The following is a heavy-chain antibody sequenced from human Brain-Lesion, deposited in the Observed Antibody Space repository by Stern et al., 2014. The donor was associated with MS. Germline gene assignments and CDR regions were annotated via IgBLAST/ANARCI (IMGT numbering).Heavy chain of an antibody. Sequence: MQLVESGGGVVQPGGPLRLSCAASGVTFSSFGMHWVRQAPGKGPEWVAVISYDGSNKYYADSVKGLFTISRDNSKNTLYMQMNRLRAEDTAVYYCAKDRQWLTYFFDYWGQGSLVTVSS. CDR3: AKDRQWLTYFFDY. CDR2: ISYDGSNK. CDR1: GVTFSSFG. D-gene: IGHD3-22*01. V-gene: IGHV3-30*18. J-gene: IGHJ4*02.